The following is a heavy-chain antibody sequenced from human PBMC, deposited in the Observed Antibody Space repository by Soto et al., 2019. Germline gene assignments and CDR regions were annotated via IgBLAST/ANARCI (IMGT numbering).Heavy chain of an antibody. V-gene: IGHV2-5*02. CDR1: GFSLTTSGVG. CDR3: ARILTATGGNFDA. J-gene: IGHJ4*02. CDR2: IFWDDDK. Sequence: SGPPLVNPTQTLTLTCSFSGFSLTTSGVGVGWVRQSPEKTLEWLALIFWDDDKRYSPSLRSRLTIAKDTSKNQVVLTLTNVEPGDTATYYCARILTATGGNFDAWGKGSRVTLSS. D-gene: IGHD2-8*02.